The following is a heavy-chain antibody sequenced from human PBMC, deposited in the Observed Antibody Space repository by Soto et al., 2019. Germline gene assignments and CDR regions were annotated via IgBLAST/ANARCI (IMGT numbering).Heavy chain of an antibody. Sequence: QITLKESGPTLVKPTQTLTLTCTFSGFSFRSSGVTVGWIRQPPGKALEWDAFICWDDDKRYSPSLKSRVTITKDTSNDLVVVTMTNIAPVDTGPNYCAYRLRSSNGWGTFDYWGQGIVVTVSS. D-gene: IGHD3-16*01. CDR1: GFSFRSSGVT. V-gene: IGHV2-5*02. CDR3: AYRLRSSNGWGTFDY. J-gene: IGHJ4*02. CDR2: ICWDDDK.